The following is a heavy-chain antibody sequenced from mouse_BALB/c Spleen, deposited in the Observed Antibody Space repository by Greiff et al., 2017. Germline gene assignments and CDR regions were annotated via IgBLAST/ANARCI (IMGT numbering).Heavy chain of an antibody. V-gene: IGHV1S29*02. CDR2: IYPYNGGT. Sequence: EVKLQESGPELVKPGASVKISCKASGYTFTDYNMHWVKQSHGKSLEWIGYIYPYNGGTGYNQKFKSKATLTVDNSSSTAYMELRSLTSEDSAVYYCARGGYYGQFAYWGQGTLVTVSA. J-gene: IGHJ3*01. D-gene: IGHD2-1*01. CDR1: GYTFTDYN. CDR3: ARGGYYGQFAY.